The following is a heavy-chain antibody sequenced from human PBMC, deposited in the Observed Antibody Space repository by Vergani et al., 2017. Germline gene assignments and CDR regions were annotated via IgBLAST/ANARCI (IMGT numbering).Heavy chain of an antibody. CDR3: TTCGGLNWFDP. V-gene: IGHV3-15*01. Sequence: EVQLVESGGGLVKPGGSLRLSCAASGFTFSNAWMSWVRQAPGKGLEWVGRIKSKTDGGTTDYAAPVKGRFTISREESKNTLYLPMNSLQTEDTAVYYCTTCGGLNWFDPWGQGTLVTVSS. CDR1: GFTFSNAW. J-gene: IGHJ5*02. CDR2: IKSKTDGGTT. D-gene: IGHD2-21*01.